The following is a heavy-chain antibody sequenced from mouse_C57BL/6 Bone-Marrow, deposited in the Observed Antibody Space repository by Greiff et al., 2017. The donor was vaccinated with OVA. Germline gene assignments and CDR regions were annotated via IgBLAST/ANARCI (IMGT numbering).Heavy chain of an antibody. J-gene: IGHJ3*01. D-gene: IGHD1-1*01. CDR2: IYPRSGNT. V-gene: IGHV1-81*01. Sequence: LQESGAELARPGASVKLSCKASGYTFTSYGISWVKQRTGQGLEWIGEIYPRSGNTYYNEKFKGKATLTADKSSSTAYMELRSLTSEDSAVYFCARFYYYGGGLFAYWGQGTLVTVSA. CDR3: ARFYYYGGGLFAY. CDR1: GYTFTSYG.